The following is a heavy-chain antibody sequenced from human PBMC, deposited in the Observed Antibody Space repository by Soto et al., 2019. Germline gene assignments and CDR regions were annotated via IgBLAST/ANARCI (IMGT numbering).Heavy chain of an antibody. CDR2: IIPIFGTA. D-gene: IGHD3-9*01. Sequence: GASVKVSCKASGGTFSSYAISWVRQAPGQGLEWMGGIIPIFGTANYAQKFQGRVTITADESTSTAYMELSSLRSEDTAVYYCARAKAHYDILTGYYPNYYCYYYGMDVWGQGTTVTVSS. V-gene: IGHV1-69*13. CDR1: GGTFSSYA. J-gene: IGHJ6*02. CDR3: ARAKAHYDILTGYYPNYYCYYYGMDV.